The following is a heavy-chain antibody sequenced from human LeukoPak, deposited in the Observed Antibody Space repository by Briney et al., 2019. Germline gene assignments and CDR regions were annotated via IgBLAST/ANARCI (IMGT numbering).Heavy chain of an antibody. J-gene: IGHJ4*02. Sequence: GRSLRLSCAASGFTFSSYWMSWVRQAPGRGPEWLANIKPDGNEKYYVDSVRGRFTISRDNAQHSLYLHMNSLRVEDTAIYYCARGDNWAFDYWGQGTLVTVSS. CDR1: GFTFSSYW. V-gene: IGHV3-7*05. CDR2: IKPDGNEK. CDR3: ARGDNWAFDY. D-gene: IGHD1-20*01.